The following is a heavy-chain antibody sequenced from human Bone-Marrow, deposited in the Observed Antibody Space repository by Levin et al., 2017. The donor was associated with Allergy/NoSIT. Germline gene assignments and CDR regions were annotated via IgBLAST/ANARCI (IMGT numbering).Heavy chain of an antibody. J-gene: IGHJ3*02. V-gene: IGHV3-9*01. CDR3: AKDMDRYCSSTSCLMYGAFDI. Sequence: SCAASGFTFDDYAMHWVRQAPGKGLEWVSGISWNSGSIGYADSVKGRFTISRDNAKNSLYLQMNSLRAEDTALYYCAKDMDRYCSSTSCLMYGAFDIWGQGTMVTVSS. CDR2: ISWNSGSI. CDR1: GFTFDDYA. D-gene: IGHD2-2*01.